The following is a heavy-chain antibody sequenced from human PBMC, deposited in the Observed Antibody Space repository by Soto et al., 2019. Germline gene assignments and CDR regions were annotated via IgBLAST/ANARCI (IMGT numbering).Heavy chain of an antibody. CDR1: GSTFSSYW. V-gene: IGHV3-74*01. J-gene: IGHJ4*02. CDR3: KRGHSGTYYRALDY. D-gene: IGHD1-26*01. CDR2: IKSDGSST. Sequence: GGSLRLSCAASGSTFSSYWMHWVRQVPGKGLVWVSRIKSDGSSTSYADSVKGRFTISRDNAKNTLYLQMNSLRAEDTAVYYCKRGHSGTYYRALDYWGQGT.